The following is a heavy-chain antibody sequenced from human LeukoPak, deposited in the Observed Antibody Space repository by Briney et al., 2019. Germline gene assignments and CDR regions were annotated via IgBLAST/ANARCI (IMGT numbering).Heavy chain of an antibody. V-gene: IGHV3-30*02. CDR1: GFTFSSYG. J-gene: IGHJ3*02. Sequence: GGSLRLSCAASGFTFSSYGMHWVHQAPGKGLEWVAFIRYDGSNKYYADSVKGRFTISRDNSKNTLYLQMNSLRAEDTAVYYCAGGGLRGIDAFDIWGQGTMVTVSS. D-gene: IGHD5/OR15-5a*01. CDR3: AGGGLRGIDAFDI. CDR2: IRYDGSNK.